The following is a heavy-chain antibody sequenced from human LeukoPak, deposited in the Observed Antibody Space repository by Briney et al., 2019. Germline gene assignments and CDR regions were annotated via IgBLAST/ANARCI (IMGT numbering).Heavy chain of an antibody. V-gene: IGHV4-59*01. D-gene: IGHD2-21*01. J-gene: IGHJ4*02. CDR3: ARGSYSRYFDY. CDR2: IYYSGST. Sequence: PSETLSLTCTVSGGSISSYYWSWIRQPPGKGLEWIGYIYYSGSTNYNPSLKSRATISVDTSKNQFSLKLSSVTAADTAVYYCARGSYSRYFDYWGQGTLVTVSS. CDR1: GGSISSYY.